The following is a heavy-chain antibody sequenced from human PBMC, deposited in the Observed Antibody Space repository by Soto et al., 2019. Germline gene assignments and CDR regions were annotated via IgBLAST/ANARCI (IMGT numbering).Heavy chain of an antibody. D-gene: IGHD4-17*01. Sequence: QLQLQESGSGLVKPSQTLSLTCAVSGDSITYGHYSWTWIRQPPGKGLEWIGYIYQSGSTYYNPSLKSRVTISMDRSKNQFSLKLSSVTAADTAVYFCASGGGGTVTTWGFDYWGQGTLVTVSS. V-gene: IGHV4-30-2*01. J-gene: IGHJ4*02. CDR2: IYQSGST. CDR3: ASGGGGTVTTWGFDY. CDR1: GDSITYGHYS.